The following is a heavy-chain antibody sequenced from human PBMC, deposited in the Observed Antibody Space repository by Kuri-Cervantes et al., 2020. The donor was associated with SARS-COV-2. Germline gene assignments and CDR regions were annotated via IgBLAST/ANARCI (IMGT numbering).Heavy chain of an antibody. CDR2: IGPSDSYT. CDR1: GYSFTSYW. V-gene: IGHV5-10-1*01. Sequence: GGSLRLSYKGSGYSFTSYWIGRVRQMPGKGLEWMGRIGPSDSYTNYSPSFQGHVTISADKSISTAYLQWSSLKASDTAMYYCAMGGVKGTAGYIFDYWGQGTLVTVSS. J-gene: IGHJ4*02. CDR3: AMGGVKGTAGYIFDY. D-gene: IGHD5-24*01.